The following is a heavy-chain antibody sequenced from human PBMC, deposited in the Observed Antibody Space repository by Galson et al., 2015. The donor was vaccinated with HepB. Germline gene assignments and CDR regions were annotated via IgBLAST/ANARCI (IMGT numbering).Heavy chain of an antibody. CDR2: INAGNGNT. CDR1: GYTFTSYA. J-gene: IGHJ5*02. CDR3: AREWYLWQADTINWFDP. D-gene: IGHD3-9*01. V-gene: IGHV1-3*01. Sequence: SVKVSCKASGYTFTSYAMHWVRQAPGQRLEWMGWINAGNGNTKYSQKFQGRVTITRDTSASTAYMELSSLRSEDTAVYYCAREWYLWQADTINWFDPWGQGTLVTVSS.